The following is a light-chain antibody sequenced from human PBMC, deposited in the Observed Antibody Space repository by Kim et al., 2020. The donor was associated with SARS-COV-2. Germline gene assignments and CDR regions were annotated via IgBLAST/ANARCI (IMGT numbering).Light chain of an antibody. Sequence: LSLSPGERATLSGRASQGINSYLAWYQHKPGQAPRLLIYDASKRAPGIPARFSGSGSGTDFTLTISSLEPEDFAVYYCQQRRNWYTFGQGTKLEI. CDR1: QGINSY. CDR3: QQRRNWYT. CDR2: DAS. V-gene: IGKV3-11*01. J-gene: IGKJ2*01.